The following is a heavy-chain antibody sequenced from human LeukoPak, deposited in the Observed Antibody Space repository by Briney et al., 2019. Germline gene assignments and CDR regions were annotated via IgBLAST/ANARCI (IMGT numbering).Heavy chain of an antibody. D-gene: IGHD3-10*01. CDR3: ARQSMVRGVPDY. V-gene: IGHV5-51*01. CDR2: IYPGDSDT. J-gene: IGHJ4*02. CDR1: GYNITTYW. Sequence: GESLKISCKGSGYNITTYWIGWLRQMPGKGLEWMGIIYPGDSDTRYSPSFQGQVTISADKSISTAYLQWRSLRASDTAMYYCARQSMVRGVPDYWGQGTLVTVSS.